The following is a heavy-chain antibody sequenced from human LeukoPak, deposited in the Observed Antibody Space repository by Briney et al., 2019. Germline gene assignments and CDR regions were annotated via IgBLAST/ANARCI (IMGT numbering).Heavy chain of an antibody. CDR1: GGTLNSYA. Sequence: SVKVSCKASGGTLNSYAISWVRQAPGHGLEWLGGIIPIFGTANYAQKFQGRVTITTDESTSTAYMELSSLRSEDTAVYYCARAALGGVSSGMGYWGQGTLVTVSS. CDR2: IIPIFGTA. D-gene: IGHD3-22*01. J-gene: IGHJ4*02. CDR3: ARAALGGVSSGMGY. V-gene: IGHV1-69*05.